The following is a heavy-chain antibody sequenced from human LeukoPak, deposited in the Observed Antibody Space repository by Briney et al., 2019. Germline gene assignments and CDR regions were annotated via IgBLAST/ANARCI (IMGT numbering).Heavy chain of an antibody. CDR1: GFTVSSNY. Sequence: GGSLRLSCAASGFTVSSNYMSWVRQAPGKGLEWVSVIYSGGSTYYADSVKGRFTISRDNSKNTLYLQMNSLRAEDTAVYYCARGYSSGWTRTNYFDYWGQGTLVTVSS. V-gene: IGHV3-53*01. D-gene: IGHD6-19*01. CDR2: IYSGGST. CDR3: ARGYSSGWTRTNYFDY. J-gene: IGHJ4*02.